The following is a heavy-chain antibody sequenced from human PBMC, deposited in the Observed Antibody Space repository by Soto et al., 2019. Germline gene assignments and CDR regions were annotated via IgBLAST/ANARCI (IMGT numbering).Heavy chain of an antibody. CDR2: IYYSGST. Sequence: PSETLSLTCTVSGGSISSSSYYWGWIRQPPGKGLEWIGSIYYSGSTYYNPSLKSRVTISVDTSKNQFSLKLSSVTAADTAVYYCARVSGYYPLDYWGQGTLVTVSS. CDR3: ARVSGYYPLDY. V-gene: IGHV4-39*01. CDR1: GGSISSSSYY. J-gene: IGHJ4*02. D-gene: IGHD5-12*01.